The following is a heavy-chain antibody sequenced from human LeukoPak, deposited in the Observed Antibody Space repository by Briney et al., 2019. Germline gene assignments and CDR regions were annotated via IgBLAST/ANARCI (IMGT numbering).Heavy chain of an antibody. CDR2: IIPIFGTA. Sequence: EASVKVSCKASGGTFSSYAISWVRQAPGHGLEWMGGIIPIFGTANYAQKFQGRVTITADESTSTAYMELSSLRSEDTAVYYCARDYDSSGYYFDAFDIWGQGTMVTVSS. V-gene: IGHV1-69*13. CDR3: ARDYDSSGYYFDAFDI. CDR1: GGTFSSYA. D-gene: IGHD3-22*01. J-gene: IGHJ3*02.